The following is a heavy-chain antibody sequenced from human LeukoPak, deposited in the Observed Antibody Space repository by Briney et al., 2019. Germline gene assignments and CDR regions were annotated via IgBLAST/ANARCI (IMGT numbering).Heavy chain of an antibody. CDR2: ISGSGGST. CDR3: ARVSYSGSYHFDY. CDR1: GFTFSSYE. D-gene: IGHD1-26*01. J-gene: IGHJ4*02. V-gene: IGHV3-23*01. Sequence: GGSLRLSCAASGFTFSSYEMNWVRQAPGKGLEWVSAISGSGGSTYYADSVKGRFTISRDNSKKTLYLQMNSLTVEDTSFYYCARVSYSGSYHFDYWGQGALVTVSS.